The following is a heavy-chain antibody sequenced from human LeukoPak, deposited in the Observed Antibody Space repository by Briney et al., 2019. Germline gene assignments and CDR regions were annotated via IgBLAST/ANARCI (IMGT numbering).Heavy chain of an antibody. CDR1: GFTFDDYA. CDR3: ARDAGDIVVEYYFDY. J-gene: IGHJ4*02. CDR2: ISWNSGSI. Sequence: PGRSLRLSCAASGFTFDDYAMHWVRQAPGKGLEWVSGISWNSGSIGYADSVKGRFTISRDNAKNSLYLQMNSLRAEDTAVYFCARDAGDIVVEYYFDYWGQGTLVTVSS. V-gene: IGHV3-9*01. D-gene: IGHD2-2*01.